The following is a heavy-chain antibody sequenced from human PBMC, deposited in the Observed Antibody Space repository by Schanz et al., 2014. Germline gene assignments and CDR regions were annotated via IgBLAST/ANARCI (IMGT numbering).Heavy chain of an antibody. CDR2: ISYDGRNK. Sequence: QVQMVESGGGVVQPGRSLRLSCAASGFTFSTYAMSWVRQAPGKGLEWVAVISYDGRNKYYADSVKGRFTISRDNSKNTLYLQMNSLRAEDTAVYYCAKDPSHGDYDYYFDYWGQGTLVTVSS. V-gene: IGHV3-30-3*01. J-gene: IGHJ4*02. D-gene: IGHD3-22*01. CDR1: GFTFSTYA. CDR3: AKDPSHGDYDYYFDY.